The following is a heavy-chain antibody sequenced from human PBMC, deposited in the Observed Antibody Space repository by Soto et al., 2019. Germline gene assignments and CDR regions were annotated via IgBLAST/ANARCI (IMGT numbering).Heavy chain of an antibody. CDR1: GFTFSNYW. V-gene: IGHV3-74*01. D-gene: IGHD7-27*01. CDR3: VGPSTGVNAFDI. Sequence: EVQLVESGGGLIQPGGSLRLSCAASGFTFSNYWMHWVRQAPGKGLVWVSCIHSDGTSATYADSVKGRFSTSRDNAKGTLYLQMNSLRVEDTAVYYCVGPSTGVNAFDIWGQGTTVTVSS. CDR2: IHSDGTSA. J-gene: IGHJ3*02.